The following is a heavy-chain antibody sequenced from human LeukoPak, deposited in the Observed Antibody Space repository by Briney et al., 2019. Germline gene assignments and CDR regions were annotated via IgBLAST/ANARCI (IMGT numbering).Heavy chain of an antibody. D-gene: IGHD6-19*01. Sequence: GGSLRLSCAASGFTFSSYSMNWVRQAPGKGLEWVSYISSSGSTIYYADSVKGRFTISRDNAKNSLYLQMNSLRAEDTAVYYCARVSVAVAGGDYFDYWGQGTLVTVSS. CDR1: GFTFSSYS. J-gene: IGHJ4*02. V-gene: IGHV3-48*04. CDR2: ISSSGSTI. CDR3: ARVSVAVAGGDYFDY.